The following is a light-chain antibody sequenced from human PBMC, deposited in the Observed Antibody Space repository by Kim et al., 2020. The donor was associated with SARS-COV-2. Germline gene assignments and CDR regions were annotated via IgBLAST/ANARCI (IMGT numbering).Light chain of an antibody. CDR2: AAS. J-gene: IGKJ4*01. V-gene: IGKV3-20*01. Sequence: EIVLTQSPGTLSLSPGERATLSCRASQSVSSSYLAWYQLKPCQAPRLLIFAASSRATGIPDRFSGSESGTDFTLTISRLEPEDFAVYYCQQYGSSPLLTFGGGTKVDIK. CDR1: QSVSSSY. CDR3: QQYGSSPLLT.